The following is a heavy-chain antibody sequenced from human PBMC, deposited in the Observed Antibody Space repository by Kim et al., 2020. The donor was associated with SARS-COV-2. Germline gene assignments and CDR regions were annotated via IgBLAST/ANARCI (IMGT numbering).Heavy chain of an antibody. CDR2: ISGGGGAT. Sequence: GGSLRLSCAVSGFTFSSYAMGWVRQAPGKGLAWVSAISGGGGATYYADSVKGRFTISRDNSKNTLYLQVSSLRAEDTAVYYCAKGAGNLYYFDYWGQGTLVTVSS. CDR3: AKGAGNLYYFDY. D-gene: IGHD2-2*02. CDR1: GFTFSSYA. V-gene: IGHV3-23*01. J-gene: IGHJ4*02.